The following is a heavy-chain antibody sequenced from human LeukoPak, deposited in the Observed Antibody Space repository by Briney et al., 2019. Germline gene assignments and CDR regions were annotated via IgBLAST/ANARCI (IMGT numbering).Heavy chain of an antibody. D-gene: IGHD3-16*02. CDR2: ISGSGGST. Sequence: PGGSLRLSCAASGFTFSSYAMSWVRQAPGKGLEWVSAISGSGGSTYYADSVKGRFTISRDNSKNTLYLQMNSLRAEDTAVYYCSKALIGGDYVWGSYPPPYGDAFDIWGQGTMVTVSS. CDR3: SKALIGGDYVWGSYPPPYGDAFDI. V-gene: IGHV3-23*01. CDR1: GFTFSSYA. J-gene: IGHJ3*02.